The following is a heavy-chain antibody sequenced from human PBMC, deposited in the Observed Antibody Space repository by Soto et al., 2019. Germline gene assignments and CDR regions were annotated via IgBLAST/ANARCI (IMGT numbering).Heavy chain of an antibody. CDR2: IYPSGMP. D-gene: IGHD5-18*01. Sequence: PSETLSLTCTVSGGSISNAAYSWSWIRLPPGKGLEWIGYIYPSGMPFYNPSLRSRVTISIDRSNDQFSLNLKSVTAADTAVYYCARERGGYGLFDSWGQGTLVTVSS. J-gene: IGHJ4*02. V-gene: IGHV4-30-2*01. CDR1: GGSISNAAYS. CDR3: ARERGGYGLFDS.